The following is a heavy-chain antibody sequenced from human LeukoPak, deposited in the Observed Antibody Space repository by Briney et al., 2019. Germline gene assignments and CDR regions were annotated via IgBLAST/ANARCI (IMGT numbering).Heavy chain of an antibody. CDR3: ARERRDSSGWYDY. V-gene: IGHV4-34*01. CDR2: INHSGST. Sequence: PSETLSLTCAVYGGSFSGYYWSWIRQPPGKGLDGIGEINHSGSTNYNPSLKSRVTISVVTSKNQFSLKLSSVTAEDTAVYYCARERRDSSGWYDYWGQGTLVTVSS. D-gene: IGHD6-19*01. CDR1: GGSFSGYY. J-gene: IGHJ4*02.